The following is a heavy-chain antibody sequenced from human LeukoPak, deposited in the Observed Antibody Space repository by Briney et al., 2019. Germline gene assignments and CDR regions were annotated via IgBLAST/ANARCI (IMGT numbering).Heavy chain of an antibody. V-gene: IGHV4-34*01. CDR1: GVSFSGYY. Sequence: SETLSLTCAVYGVSFSGYYGSWISQPPGKGLEWIGEINHSGSTNYNPSLKSRVTISVDTSKNQFSLKLSSVTAADTAVYYCARTGYYDSSGHYYGMDVWGQGTTVTVSS. CDR3: ARTGYYDSSGHYYGMDV. CDR2: INHSGST. D-gene: IGHD3-22*01. J-gene: IGHJ6*02.